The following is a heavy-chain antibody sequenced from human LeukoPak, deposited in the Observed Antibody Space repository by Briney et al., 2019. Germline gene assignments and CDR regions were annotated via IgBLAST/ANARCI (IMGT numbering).Heavy chain of an antibody. V-gene: IGHV1-18*04. CDR2: ISGSNGNT. D-gene: IGHD3-10*01. CDR3: ARDRDRMVQGVTALFDY. Sequence: ASVKVSCKTSGYTFTTYGISWVRQAPGQGLEWMGWISGSNGNTKYAQKVQGRVTMTTDTSTTTAYMEVRSLRSDDTAVYYCARDRDRMVQGVTALFDYGGQGTLVTVSS. CDR1: GYTFTTYG. J-gene: IGHJ4*02.